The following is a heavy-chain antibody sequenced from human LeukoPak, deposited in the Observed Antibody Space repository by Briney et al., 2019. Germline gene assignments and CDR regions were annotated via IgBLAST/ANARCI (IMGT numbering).Heavy chain of an antibody. J-gene: IGHJ3*02. CDR1: GDSVSSNSAA. Sequence: SQTLSLTCAISGDSVSSNSAAGNWIRQSPSRGLEWLGRTYYRSKWYNDYAVSVKSRITINPDTSKNQFSLQLNSVTPEDTAVYYCASGLVWLNDAFDIWGQGTTVTVSS. CDR3: ASGLVWLNDAFDI. V-gene: IGHV6-1*01. CDR2: TYYRSKWYN. D-gene: IGHD5-12*01.